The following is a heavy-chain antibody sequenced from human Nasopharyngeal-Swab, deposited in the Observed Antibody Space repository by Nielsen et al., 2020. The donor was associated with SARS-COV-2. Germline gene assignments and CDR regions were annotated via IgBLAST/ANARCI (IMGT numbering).Heavy chain of an antibody. CDR3: TRCGGGCYSGRDY. Sequence: GGSLRLSRAASGFTFSDSAIHWVRQASGKGLEWVGRIRSKGNTYATAYSASVKGRFIIFRDDPTNTAYLQMNSLKTEDTAMYYCTRCGGGCYSGRDYWGQGTLVTVSS. D-gene: IGHD2-15*01. V-gene: IGHV3-73*01. CDR2: IRSKGNTYAT. CDR1: GFTFSDSA. J-gene: IGHJ4*02.